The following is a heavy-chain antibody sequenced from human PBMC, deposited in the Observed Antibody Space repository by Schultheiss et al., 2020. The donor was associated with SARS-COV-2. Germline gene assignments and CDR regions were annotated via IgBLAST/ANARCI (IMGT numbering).Heavy chain of an antibody. Sequence: GGSLRLSCTASGFTFGDYAMSWVRQAPGKGLEWVGFIRSKAYGGTTEYAASVKGRFTISRDDSKSIAYLQMNSLKTEDTAVYYCTRAEGEVAAATLIINYYYYGMDVWGQGTTVTVSS. CDR3: TRAEGEVAAATLIINYYYYGMDV. CDR1: GFTFGDYA. D-gene: IGHD2-15*01. V-gene: IGHV3-49*04. CDR2: IRSKAYGGTT. J-gene: IGHJ6*02.